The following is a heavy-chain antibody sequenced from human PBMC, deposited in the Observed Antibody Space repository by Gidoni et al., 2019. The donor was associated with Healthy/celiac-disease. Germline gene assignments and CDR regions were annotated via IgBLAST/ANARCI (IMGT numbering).Heavy chain of an antibody. CDR2: IYYSGST. CDR1: GGSISSSRYY. J-gene: IGHJ5*02. D-gene: IGHD6-13*01. V-gene: IGHV4-39*07. Sequence: QLQLQASGPGLVKPSEPLSITCTVSGGSISSSRYYWGWIRQPPGKGLEWIGSIYYSGSTYYNPSLKSRVTISVDTSKNQFSLKLSSVTAADTAVYYCARDKAAGGWFDPWGQGTLVTVSS. CDR3: ARDKAAGGWFDP.